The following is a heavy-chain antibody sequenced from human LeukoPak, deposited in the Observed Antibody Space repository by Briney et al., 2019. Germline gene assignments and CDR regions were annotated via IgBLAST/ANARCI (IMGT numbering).Heavy chain of an antibody. V-gene: IGHV3-30*18. CDR1: GFSFSTYG. CDR3: AKGGCSSTTCDLANP. CDR2: ISYDGTIR. D-gene: IGHD2-2*01. J-gene: IGHJ5*02. Sequence: GRSLRLSCAASGFSFSTYGMHWVRQAPGKWLEWVAVISYDGTIRNYADSVKGRFTISRDNSKNTLYLQMNSLTAEDTALYYCAKGGCSSTTCDLANPWGQGTLVTVSP.